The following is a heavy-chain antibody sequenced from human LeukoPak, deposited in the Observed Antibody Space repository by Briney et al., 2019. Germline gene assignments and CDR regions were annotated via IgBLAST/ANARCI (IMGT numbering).Heavy chain of an antibody. J-gene: IGHJ4*02. CDR3: ARGFEIFDY. CDR1: GFTFSSYS. CDR2: ISRSSSTI. D-gene: IGHD3-9*01. V-gene: IGHV3-48*02. Sequence: PGGSLRLSCAASGFTFSSYSLNWVRQAPRKGLEWVSYISRSSSTIYADSVKGRFTISRDNANNSLYLQMNSLRDDDTAVYYCARGFEIFDYWGQGTLVTVSS.